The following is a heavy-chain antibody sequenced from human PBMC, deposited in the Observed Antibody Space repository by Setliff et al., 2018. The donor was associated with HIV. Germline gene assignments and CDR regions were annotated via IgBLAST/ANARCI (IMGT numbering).Heavy chain of an antibody. D-gene: IGHD6-13*01. CDR1: GLSLSTDY. CDR2: ISYRGTN. Sequence: PSETLSLTCAVSGLSLSTDYWNWMRQSPGEGLEWIGYISYRGTNNYNPFLTSRVTISVDKSKNQFSLKLSSVTAADTAVYSCAREAHYSSSWSGRRVTWFDSWGQGTLVTVS. CDR3: AREAHYSSSWSGRRVTWFDS. J-gene: IGHJ5*01. V-gene: IGHV4-59*12.